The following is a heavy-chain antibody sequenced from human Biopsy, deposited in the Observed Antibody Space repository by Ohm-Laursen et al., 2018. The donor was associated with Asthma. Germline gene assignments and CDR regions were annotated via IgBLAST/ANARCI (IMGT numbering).Heavy chain of an antibody. J-gene: IGHJ4*02. V-gene: IGHV4-39*01. D-gene: IGHD3-22*01. CDR2: MYHSGSP. CDR1: GASISRGDFY. CDR3: VRHQYSSSWSTFDY. Sequence: SDTLSLTCNVSGASISRGDFYWSWIRQPPGKGMEWIGSMYHSGSPYYHPSLKSRATISVDTSKNQLSLKMSSVTAADTAVYFCVRHQYSSSWSTFDYWGQGALVTVSS.